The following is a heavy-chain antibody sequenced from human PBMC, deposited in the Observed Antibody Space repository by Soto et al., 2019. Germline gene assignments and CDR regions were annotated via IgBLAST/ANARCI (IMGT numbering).Heavy chain of an antibody. V-gene: IGHV1-3*01. J-gene: IGHJ6*02. CDR1: GYTFTTYA. CDR2: INAGNGNT. D-gene: IGHD6-19*01. Sequence: QVQLVQSGAEVKKPGASVKVSCKASGYTFTTYAMHWVRQAPGQRLEWMGWINAGNGNTKYSQKFQGRVTITRDTSASTAYMELSSLRSEDTSVYYCARVTSTGWRLMDVWGQGTTVTVSS. CDR3: ARVTSTGWRLMDV.